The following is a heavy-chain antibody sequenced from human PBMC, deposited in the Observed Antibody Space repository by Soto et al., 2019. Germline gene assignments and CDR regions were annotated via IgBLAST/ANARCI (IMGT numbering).Heavy chain of an antibody. Sequence: GGSLRLSCAASGFTFSSYAMHWVRQAPGKGLEWVAVISYDGSNKYYADSVKGRFTISRDNSKNTLYLQMNSLRAEDTAVYYCARETETTFDYWGQGTLVTVSS. V-gene: IGHV3-30-3*01. CDR3: ARETETTFDY. D-gene: IGHD1-7*01. CDR1: GFTFSSYA. J-gene: IGHJ4*02. CDR2: ISYDGSNK.